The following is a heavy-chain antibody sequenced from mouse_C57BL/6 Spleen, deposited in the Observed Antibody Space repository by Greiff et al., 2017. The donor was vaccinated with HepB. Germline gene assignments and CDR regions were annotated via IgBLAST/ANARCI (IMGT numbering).Heavy chain of an antibody. V-gene: IGHV5-17*01. Sequence: EVKLVESGGGLVKPGGSLKLSCAASGFTFSDYGMHWVRQAPEKGLEWVAYISSGSSTIYYADTVKGRFTISRDNAKNTLVLQMTSLRSEDTAMYYCAREDYYGSSYLDYWGQGTTLTVSS. J-gene: IGHJ2*01. D-gene: IGHD1-1*01. CDR3: AREDYYGSSYLDY. CDR1: GFTFSDYG. CDR2: ISSGSSTI.